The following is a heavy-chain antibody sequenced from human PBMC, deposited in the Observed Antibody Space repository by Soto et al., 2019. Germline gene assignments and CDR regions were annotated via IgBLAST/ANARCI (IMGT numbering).Heavy chain of an antibody. D-gene: IGHD7-27*01. CDR3: ARHNWATYYYYYYMDV. CDR1: GGSISSSSYY. Sequence: LETLSLTCTVSGGSISSSSYYWGWIRQPPGKGLEWIGSIYYSGSTYYNPSLKSRVTISVDTSKNQFSLKLSSVTAADIAVFYCARHNWATYYYYYYMDVWGKGTTVTVSS. J-gene: IGHJ6*03. V-gene: IGHV4-39*01. CDR2: IYYSGST.